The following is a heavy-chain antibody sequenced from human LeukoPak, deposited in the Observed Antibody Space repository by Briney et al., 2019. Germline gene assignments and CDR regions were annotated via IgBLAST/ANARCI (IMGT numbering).Heavy chain of an antibody. D-gene: IGHD2-21*02. CDR1: GFTFSGYW. CDR3: ARDDGSDFNDAFDI. CDR2: ITSDTRYI. Sequence: KSGGSLRLSCAASGFTFSGYWMSWVRQAPGKGLEWVSSITSDTRYIFYADSVKGRFTISRDNAQKSLYLQMNSLRAEDTAVYYCARDDGSDFNDAFDIWGQGTMVAVSS. J-gene: IGHJ3*02. V-gene: IGHV3-21*01.